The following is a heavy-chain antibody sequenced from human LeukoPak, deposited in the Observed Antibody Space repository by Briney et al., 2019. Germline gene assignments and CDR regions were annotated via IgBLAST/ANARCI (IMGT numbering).Heavy chain of an antibody. V-gene: IGHV1-69*05. CDR2: IIPIFGTA. CDR3: AISCGWESMGDYYYYYMDV. Sequence: ASVKVSCKASGGTFSSYAISWVRQAPGQGLEWMGGIIPIFGTANYAQKFQGRVTITTDESTSTAYMELSSLRSEDTAVYYCAISCGWESMGDYYYYYMDVWGKGTTVTVSS. J-gene: IGHJ6*03. D-gene: IGHD3-16*01. CDR1: GGTFSSYA.